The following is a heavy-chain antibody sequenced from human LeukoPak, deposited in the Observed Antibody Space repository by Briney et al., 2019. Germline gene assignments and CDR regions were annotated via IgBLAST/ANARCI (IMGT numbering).Heavy chain of an antibody. CDR2: ISYDGSNK. CDR1: GFTFSSYG. D-gene: IGHD2-21*02. Sequence: GRSLRLSCAASGFTFSSYGMHWVRQAPGKGLEWVAVISYDGSNKYYADSVKGRFTISRDNSKNTLYLQMNSLRAEDTAVYHCAKLAYCGGDCYDYFDYWGQGTLVTVSS. J-gene: IGHJ4*02. V-gene: IGHV3-30*18. CDR3: AKLAYCGGDCYDYFDY.